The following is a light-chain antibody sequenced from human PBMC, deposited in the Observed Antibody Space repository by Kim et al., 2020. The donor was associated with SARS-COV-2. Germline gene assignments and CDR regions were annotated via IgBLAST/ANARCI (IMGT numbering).Light chain of an antibody. J-gene: IGKJ4*01. CDR1: QDISNY. Sequence: DIQMTQSPSSLSASVGDRVTITCQASQDISNYLNWYQQKPGKAPKLLIYDASNLETGVPSRFSGSGSGTDFTFTISSLQPEDIATHYCQQYDNLPTFGGGTKVDIK. V-gene: IGKV1-33*01. CDR3: QQYDNLPT. CDR2: DAS.